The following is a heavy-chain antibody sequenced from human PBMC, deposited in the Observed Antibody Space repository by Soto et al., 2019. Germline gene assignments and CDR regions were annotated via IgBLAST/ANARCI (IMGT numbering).Heavy chain of an antibody. V-gene: IGHV3-13*05. Sequence: EVQLVESGGNLVQPGGSLRLSCAASGFTLNPYAMHWVRQDTGKGLEWVSAIGTAGDPYYPDSVKGRFTISRENAKNSLYLQMNSLRAGDTAVYYCARELAAAYFDLWGRGTLVTVSS. CDR3: ARELAAAYFDL. CDR2: IGTAGDP. D-gene: IGHD6-25*01. CDR1: GFTLNPYA. J-gene: IGHJ2*01.